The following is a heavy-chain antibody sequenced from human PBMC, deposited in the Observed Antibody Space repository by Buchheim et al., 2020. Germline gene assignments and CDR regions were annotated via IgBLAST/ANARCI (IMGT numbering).Heavy chain of an antibody. J-gene: IGHJ6*02. CDR3: AGSRDCTVTYYYYYYGMDV. CDR2: IKQDGSEK. CDR1: GFTFSSYW. V-gene: IGHV3-7*01. D-gene: IGHD4-17*01. Sequence: EVQLVESGGGLVQPGGSLRLSCAASGFTFSSYWMSWVRQAPGKGLEWVASIKQDGSEKYYVDSVKGRFTISIDNAKNSLYLQMNSLRAEDTAVYYGAGSRDCTVTYYYYYYGMDVWGQGTT.